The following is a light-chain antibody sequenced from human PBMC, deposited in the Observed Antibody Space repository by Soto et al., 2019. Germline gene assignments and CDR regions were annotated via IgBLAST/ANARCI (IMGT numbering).Light chain of an antibody. CDR1: QSISSY. Sequence: DIQMTQSPSSLSASVGDRVTITCRASQSISSYLNWYQQKPGKAPKLLIYAASSLQSGVPLRFSGSGSGTDFTLTISSLQPEDFATCCYHQSYSASWTFGQGTKGQFK. V-gene: IGKV1-39*01. J-gene: IGKJ1*01. CDR2: AAS. CDR3: HQSYSASWT.